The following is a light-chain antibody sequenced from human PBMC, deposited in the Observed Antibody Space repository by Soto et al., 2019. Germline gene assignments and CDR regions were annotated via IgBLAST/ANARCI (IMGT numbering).Light chain of an antibody. CDR3: GSYAGSIYV. CDR1: SSDVGGYNY. V-gene: IGLV2-8*01. J-gene: IGLJ1*01. CDR2: EVS. Sequence: QSSLTQPPSASGSPGQSVTISCTGTSSDVGGYNYVSWYQQHPGKAPKLMIYEVSKRPSGVPDRFSGSKSGNTASLTVSGLQAEDEADYYCGSYAGSIYVLGTGTKVTGL.